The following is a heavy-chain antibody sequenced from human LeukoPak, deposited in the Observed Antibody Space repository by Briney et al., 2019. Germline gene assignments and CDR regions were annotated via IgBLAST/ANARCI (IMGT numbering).Heavy chain of an antibody. V-gene: IGHV3-33*08. J-gene: IGHJ4*02. CDR2: IWYDGSNK. D-gene: IGHD3-22*01. CDR1: GFTFSSYA. CDR3: ARSYPYDSSGYHPGYFDY. Sequence: GGSLRLSCAASGFTFSSYAMHWVRQAPGKGLEWVAVIWYDGSNKYYADSVKGRFTISRDNSKNTLYLQMNSLRAEDTAVYYCARSYPYDSSGYHPGYFDYWGQGTLVTVSS.